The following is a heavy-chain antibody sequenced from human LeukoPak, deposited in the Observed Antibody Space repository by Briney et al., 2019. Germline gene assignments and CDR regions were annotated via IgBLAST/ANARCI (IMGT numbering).Heavy chain of an antibody. Sequence: PSETLSLTCTVSGGSISSSSYYWGWIRQPPGKGLEWIGSIYYSGSTYYSPSLKSRVTISVDTSKNQFSLRLNSVTAADTAVYYCARVDTVTTTFDYWGQGTLVTVSS. D-gene: IGHD4-17*01. V-gene: IGHV4-39*07. CDR3: ARVDTVTTTFDY. CDR2: IYYSGST. J-gene: IGHJ4*02. CDR1: GGSISSSSYY.